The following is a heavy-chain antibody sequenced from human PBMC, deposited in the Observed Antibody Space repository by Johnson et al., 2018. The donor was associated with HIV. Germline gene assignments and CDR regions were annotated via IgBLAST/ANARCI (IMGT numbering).Heavy chain of an antibody. CDR3: ARDPRIQLWLAAFDI. CDR2: ISYDGSNK. D-gene: IGHD5-18*01. Sequence: QVQLVESGGGVVQPGRSLRLSCAASGFTFSDYPMHWVRQAPGQGLEWVAVISYDGSNKYYADSMKGRFTISRDNSKNTLYLQMNSLRPGDTAVYYCARDPRIQLWLAAFDIWGQGTMVTVSS. CDR1: GFTFSDYP. V-gene: IGHV3-30-3*01. J-gene: IGHJ3*02.